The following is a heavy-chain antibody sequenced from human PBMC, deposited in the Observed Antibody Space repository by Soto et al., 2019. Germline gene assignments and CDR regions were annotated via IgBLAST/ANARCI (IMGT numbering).Heavy chain of an antibody. J-gene: IGHJ4*02. V-gene: IGHV4-59*01. D-gene: IGHD1-1*01. CDR3: AKQESDWNDHFDY. CDR2: IYYSGST. CDR1: GGSISSYY. Sequence: PSETLSLTCTVSGGSISSYYWSWIRQPPGKGLEWIGYIYYSGSTNYNPSVKGRFTISRDNSKNAVYLQMNSLRAEDTAVYYCAKQESDWNDHFDYWGQGTLVTVSS.